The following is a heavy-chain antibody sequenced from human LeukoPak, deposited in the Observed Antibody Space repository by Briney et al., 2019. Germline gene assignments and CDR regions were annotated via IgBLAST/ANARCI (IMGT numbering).Heavy chain of an antibody. Sequence: GGSLRLSCAASGFTFSSYGMHWVRQAPGKGLEWVAVIWYDGSNKYYADSVKGRFTISRDNSKNTLYVQMNSLRAEDTAVYYCATGGNHAFDIWGQGTMVTVSS. J-gene: IGHJ3*02. CDR1: GFTFSSYG. V-gene: IGHV3-33*01. CDR2: IWYDGSNK. CDR3: ATGGNHAFDI. D-gene: IGHD1-26*01.